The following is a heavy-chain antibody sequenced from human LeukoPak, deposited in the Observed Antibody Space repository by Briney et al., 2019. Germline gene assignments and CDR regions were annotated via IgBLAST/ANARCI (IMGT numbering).Heavy chain of an antibody. Sequence: GGSLRLSCAASGFTFSSYAMSWVRQAPGKGLEWVSAISGSGGSTYYADSVKGRFTISRDSSKNTLFLQMNRLRPEDAAVYYCAKAPVTTCRGAFCYPFDYWGLGTLVTVSS. CDR2: ISGSGGST. CDR1: GFTFSSYA. J-gene: IGHJ4*02. V-gene: IGHV3-23*01. D-gene: IGHD2-15*01. CDR3: AKAPVTTCRGAFCYPFDY.